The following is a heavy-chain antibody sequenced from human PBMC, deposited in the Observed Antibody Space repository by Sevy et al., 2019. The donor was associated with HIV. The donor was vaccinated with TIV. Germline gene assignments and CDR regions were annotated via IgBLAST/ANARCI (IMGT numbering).Heavy chain of an antibody. D-gene: IGHD3-10*01. CDR2: IYTSGST. Sequence: SETLSLTCTVSGGSISSYYWSWIRQPAGKGLEWIGRIYTSGSTNYNPSLKSRVTMSVDTSKNQFSLKLSSVTAADTAVYYCARGPSITMVRGLYYYYGMDVWGQGTTVTVSS. J-gene: IGHJ6*02. CDR3: ARGPSITMVRGLYYYYGMDV. CDR1: GGSISSYY. V-gene: IGHV4-4*07.